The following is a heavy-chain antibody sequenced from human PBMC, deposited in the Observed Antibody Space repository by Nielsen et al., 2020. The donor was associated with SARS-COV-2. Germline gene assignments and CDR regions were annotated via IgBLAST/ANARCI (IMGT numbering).Heavy chain of an antibody. CDR1: GGSISSGGYS. CDR3: ARVLYGGSYRYFDY. J-gene: IGHJ4*02. V-gene: IGHV4-31*03. Sequence: SETLSLTCTVSGGSISSGGYSWSWIRQHPGKGLEWIGYIYYSGSTYYNPSLKSRVTISVDTSKNQFSLQLSSVTAADTAVYYCARVLYGGSYRYFDYWGQGTLVTVSS. D-gene: IGHD1-26*01. CDR2: IYYSGST.